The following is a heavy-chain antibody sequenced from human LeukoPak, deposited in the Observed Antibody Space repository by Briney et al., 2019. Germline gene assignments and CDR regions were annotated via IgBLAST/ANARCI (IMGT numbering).Heavy chain of an antibody. CDR3: ARQGQGNLLNY. J-gene: IGHJ4*02. Sequence: SETLSLTCTVSGGSISSSSYYWGWIRQPPGKGLEWIGSIYYSGSTYYNPSLKSRVTISVDTSKNQFSLKLSSVTAADTAVYYCARQGQGNLLNYWGQGTLVTVSS. CDR2: IYYSGST. V-gene: IGHV4-39*01. CDR1: GGSISSSSYY.